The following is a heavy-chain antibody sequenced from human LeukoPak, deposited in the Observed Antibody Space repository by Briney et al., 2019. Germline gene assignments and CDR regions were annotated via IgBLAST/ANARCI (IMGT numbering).Heavy chain of an antibody. Sequence: GGSLRLSCAASGFTFSTYEMNWIRQAPGKGLDWVATISGDGGRTYYADSVEGRFTISRDNSKRTQYLQMDRVRADDTAIYYCAKQGENSGWGSFDHWGQGILVSVSS. CDR1: GFTFSTYE. CDR3: AKQGENSGWGSFDH. CDR2: ISGDGGRT. V-gene: IGHV3-23*01. D-gene: IGHD6-19*01. J-gene: IGHJ4*02.